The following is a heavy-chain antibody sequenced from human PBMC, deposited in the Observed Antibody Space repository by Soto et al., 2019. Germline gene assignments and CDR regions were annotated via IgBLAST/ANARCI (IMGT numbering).Heavy chain of an antibody. D-gene: IGHD5-12*01. V-gene: IGHV3-33*01. Sequence: GGALRLSCAASGFTFSSYGMHWVRQAPGKGLGWGAVIWYDGSNKYYADSVKGRFTISRDNSKNTLYLQMNSLRAEDTAVYYCAREGSGYERHDKNYYYYYYMDVWGKGTTVTVSS. CDR2: IWYDGSNK. CDR3: AREGSGYERHDKNYYYYYYMDV. J-gene: IGHJ6*03. CDR1: GFTFSSYG.